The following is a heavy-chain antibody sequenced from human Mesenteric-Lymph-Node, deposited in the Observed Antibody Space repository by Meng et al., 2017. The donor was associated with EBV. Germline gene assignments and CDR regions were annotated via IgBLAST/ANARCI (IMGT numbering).Heavy chain of an antibody. Sequence: QVHLKVLGHGLGKSREHHALTCTVTGGSVRSTSFYWSWIRQLPGKRLDWIGYVYYSGSTNYNPSLKSRVTISVDTSKNQFSLNLDSVTAEDTAVYYCARENPARGNWFDPWGQGALVTVSS. J-gene: IGHJ5*02. D-gene: IGHD3-10*01. CDR1: GGSVRSTSFY. CDR2: VYYSGST. V-gene: IGHV4-61*01. CDR3: ARENPARGNWFDP.